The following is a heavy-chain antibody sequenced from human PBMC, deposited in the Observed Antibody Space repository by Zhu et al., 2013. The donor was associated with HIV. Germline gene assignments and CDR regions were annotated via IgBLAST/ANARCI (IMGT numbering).Heavy chain of an antibody. J-gene: IGHJ3*02. Sequence: QVQLVQSGAEVKKPGSSVKVSCKASADSLRTYTISWVRQAPGEGPEWMGGITPLFGTADYAQRFQGRITITADKSTGATYMVLSSLRSDDTAVYYCARVRDGAGGSGRNSVSHVDAFDMVGSRDSGHSL. CDR1: ADSLRTYT. V-gene: IGHV1-69*06. CDR2: ITPLFGTA. D-gene: IGHD3-10*01. CDR3: ARVRDGAGGSGRNSVSHVDAFDM.